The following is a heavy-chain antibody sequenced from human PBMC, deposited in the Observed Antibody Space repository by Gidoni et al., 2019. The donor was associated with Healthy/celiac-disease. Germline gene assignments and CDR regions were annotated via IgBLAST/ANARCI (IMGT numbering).Heavy chain of an antibody. CDR3: AKDLGDSTDAFDI. CDR1: VSLFSSYA. Sequence: EVQLLESGGVFVQPGASLRLSCAASVSLFSSYAMSWVRQAPREGLGWVSANRGSGGSTYYADSGKGRFTISRDNSKNTLKLQMNSLSAEDKAVYYCAKDLGDSTDAFDIWGQGTMVTVSS. J-gene: IGHJ3*02. CDR2: NRGSGGST. V-gene: IGHV3-23*01. D-gene: IGHD7-27*01.